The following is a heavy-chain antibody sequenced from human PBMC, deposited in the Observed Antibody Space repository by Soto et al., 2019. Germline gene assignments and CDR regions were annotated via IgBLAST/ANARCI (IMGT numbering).Heavy chain of an antibody. Sequence: ASVKVSCKASGYTFTSYGISWVRQAPGQGLEWMGWISAYNGNTNYAQKFQERVTITRDMSTSTAYMELSSLRSEDTAVYYCAADSAARPPVGANYYYYGMDVWGQGTTVTVSS. CDR3: AADSAARPPVGANYYYYGMDV. J-gene: IGHJ6*02. V-gene: IGHV1-18*01. CDR1: GYTFTSYG. D-gene: IGHD6-6*01. CDR2: ISAYNGNT.